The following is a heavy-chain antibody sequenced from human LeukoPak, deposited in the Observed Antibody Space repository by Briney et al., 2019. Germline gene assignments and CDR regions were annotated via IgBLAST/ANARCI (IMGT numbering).Heavy chain of an antibody. CDR1: GGPFSGYY. V-gene: IGHV4-34*01. J-gene: IGHJ6*03. Sequence: SETLSLTCAVYGGPFSGYYWSWIRQPPGKGLEWIGEINHSGSTNYNPSLKSRVTISVDTSKNQFSLKLGSVTAADTAVYYCAREYYYYFYMDVWGKGTTVTISS. CDR2: INHSGST. CDR3: AREYYYYFYMDV.